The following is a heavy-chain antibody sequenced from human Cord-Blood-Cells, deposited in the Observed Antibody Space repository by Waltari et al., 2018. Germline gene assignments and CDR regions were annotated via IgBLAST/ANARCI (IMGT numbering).Heavy chain of an antibody. CDR3: ATAPKDGVQGVIRRVDY. Sequence: EVQLVETGGGLIQPGGSLRLSCAASGFTVSSNYMSWVRQAPGKGLEWVSVIYSGGSTYYADSVKGRFTISRDNSKNTLYLQMNSLRAEDTAVYYCATAPKDGVQGVIRRVDYWGQGTLVTVSS. J-gene: IGHJ4*02. CDR2: IYSGGST. D-gene: IGHD3-10*01. V-gene: IGHV3-53*02. CDR1: GFTVSSNY.